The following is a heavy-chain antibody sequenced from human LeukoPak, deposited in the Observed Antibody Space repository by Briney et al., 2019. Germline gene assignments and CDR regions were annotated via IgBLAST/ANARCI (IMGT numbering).Heavy chain of an antibody. CDR1: GFTFSSYG. Sequence: PGGSLRISCAASGFTFSSYGMHWVRQAPGKGLEWVAVISYDGSNKYYADSVKGRFTISRDNSKNTLYLQMNSLRAEDTAVYYCAKERGFGELFEYYFDYWGQGTLVTVSS. J-gene: IGHJ4*02. CDR2: ISYDGSNK. D-gene: IGHD3-10*01. V-gene: IGHV3-30*18. CDR3: AKERGFGELFEYYFDY.